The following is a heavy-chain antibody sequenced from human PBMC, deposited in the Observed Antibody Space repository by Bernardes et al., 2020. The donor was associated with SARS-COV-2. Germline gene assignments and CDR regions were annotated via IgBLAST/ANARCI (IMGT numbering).Heavy chain of an antibody. CDR3: ARDQGGTTSYYYGMDV. CDR1: GFTFSSYS. CDR2: ISSSSSYI. Sequence: GGSLRLSCAASGFTFSSYSMNWVRQAPGKGLEWVSSISSSSSYIYYADSVKGRFTISRDNAKNSLYLQMNSLRAEDTAVYYCARDQGGTTSYYYGMDVWGQGTTVTVSS. V-gene: IGHV3-21*01. D-gene: IGHD1-7*01. J-gene: IGHJ6*02.